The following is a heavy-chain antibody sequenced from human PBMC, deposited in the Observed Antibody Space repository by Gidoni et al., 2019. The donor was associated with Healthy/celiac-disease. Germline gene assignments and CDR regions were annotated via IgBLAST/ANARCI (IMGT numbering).Heavy chain of an antibody. J-gene: IGHJ6*02. V-gene: IGHV4-59*01. CDR1: GGSISSYY. CDR3: ARVGWFYYGMDV. CDR2: IYYSGST. D-gene: IGHD3-10*01. Sequence: QVQLQESGPGLVKPSETLSLTCTVSGGSISSYYWSWIRQPPGKGLEWIGYIYYSGSTNYNPSLKSRVTISVDTSKNQFSLKLSSVTAADTAVYYCARVGWFYYGMDVWGQGTTVTVSS.